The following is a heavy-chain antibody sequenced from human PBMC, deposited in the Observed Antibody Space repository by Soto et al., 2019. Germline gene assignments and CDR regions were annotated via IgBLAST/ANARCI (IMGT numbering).Heavy chain of an antibody. D-gene: IGHD6-13*01. V-gene: IGHV3-9*01. CDR2: ITWNGGTI. CDR1: GFAFDDYV. J-gene: IGHJ5*02. CDR3: AKGGSAALIAPSGRDNWFDP. Sequence: SLRLSGAASGFAFDDYVMHWVRQPRGRGLEWVSGITWNGGTIRYVDSVKGRFTISRDNAENSLYLQMNSLRPEDTAVYYCAKGGSAALIAPSGRDNWFDPWGQGTQVTVSS.